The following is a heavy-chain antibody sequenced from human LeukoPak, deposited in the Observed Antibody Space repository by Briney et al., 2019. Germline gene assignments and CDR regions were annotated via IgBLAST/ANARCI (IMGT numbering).Heavy chain of an antibody. D-gene: IGHD6-13*01. CDR3: SLEGSSWYRYFQH. V-gene: IGHV3-7*05. CDR2: IKQDGSEK. Sequence: GGSLRLSCAASGFTFSSYWMSWVRQAPGKGLEWVANIKQDGSEKYYVDSVKGRFTISRDNAKNSLNLQMNSLRAEDTAVYYSSLEGSSWYRYFQHWGQGTLVTVSS. CDR1: GFTFSSYW. J-gene: IGHJ1*01.